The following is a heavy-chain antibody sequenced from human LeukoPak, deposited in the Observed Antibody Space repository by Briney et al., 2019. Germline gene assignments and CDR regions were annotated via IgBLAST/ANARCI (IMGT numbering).Heavy chain of an antibody. Sequence: GGSLRLSCVASGFTFSTYTMNWVRQAPGKGLEWVSYISSGSSSIYYADSVKGRFTISRDNSKNTLCLQMNSLRAEDTAVYYCAKEGPEQWLASHANWFDPWGQGTLVTVSS. CDR2: ISSGSSSI. CDR1: GFTFSTYT. D-gene: IGHD6-19*01. CDR3: AKEGPEQWLASHANWFDP. J-gene: IGHJ5*02. V-gene: IGHV3-48*01.